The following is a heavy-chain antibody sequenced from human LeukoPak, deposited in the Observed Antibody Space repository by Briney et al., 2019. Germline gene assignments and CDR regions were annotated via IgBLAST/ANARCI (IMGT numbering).Heavy chain of an antibody. CDR1: GGSIISSDFY. J-gene: IGHJ6*03. CDR3: ARPIPSYYYDSSGYYPYYYMDV. Sequence: PSETLSLTCTASGGSIISSDFYWGLIRQPPGKGLEWIGRISYSGTSYYNPSLKRRITISVDTSNNQFSLKMTSVTASDTAVYFCARPIPSYYYDSSGYYPYYYMDVWGKGTTVTVSS. V-gene: IGHV4-39*01. CDR2: ISYSGTS. D-gene: IGHD3-22*01.